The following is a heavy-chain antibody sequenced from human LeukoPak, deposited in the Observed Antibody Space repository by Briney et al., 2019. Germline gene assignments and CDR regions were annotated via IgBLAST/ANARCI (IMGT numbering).Heavy chain of an antibody. Sequence: RASVKVSCKTSGYTFSGYYMHWVRQAPGQGLERMGWINTNTGNPTYAQGFTGRFVFSLDTSVSTAYLQISSLKAEDTAVYYCARVPNFSGHGLDYWGQGTLVTVSS. V-gene: IGHV7-4-1*02. CDR1: GYTFSGYY. D-gene: IGHD3-3*01. CDR3: ARVPNFSGHGLDY. CDR2: INTNTGNP. J-gene: IGHJ4*02.